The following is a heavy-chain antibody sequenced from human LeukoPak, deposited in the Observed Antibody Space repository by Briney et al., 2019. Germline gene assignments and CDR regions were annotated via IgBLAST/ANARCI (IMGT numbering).Heavy chain of an antibody. V-gene: IGHV3-53*01. CDR2: IYSGGST. Sequence: GGSLRLSCAASGFTVSSNYMSWVRQAPGKGLEWVSVIYSGGSTYYADSVKGRFTISRDNSKNTLYLQMNSLRAEDTAVYYCATPGGSGSYPFDYWGQGTLVTVSS. CDR1: GFTVSSNY. CDR3: ATPGGSGSYPFDY. J-gene: IGHJ4*02. D-gene: IGHD3-10*01.